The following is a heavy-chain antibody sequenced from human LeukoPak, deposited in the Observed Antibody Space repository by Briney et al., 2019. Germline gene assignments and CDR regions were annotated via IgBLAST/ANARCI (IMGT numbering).Heavy chain of an antibody. CDR1: GFPFSSYW. D-gene: IGHD2-2*01. CDR2: IKQDGSKK. CDR3: ANPPLPAVIGYYYYNVDV. J-gene: IGHJ6*02. V-gene: IGHV3-7*03. Sequence: RGSLRLSCVASGFPFSSYWMTWVRQAPGKGLEWVANIKQDGSKKSYVDSVKGRFTISRDNAKNSLYLQMNSLRAEDTAVYFCANPPLPAVIGYYYYNVDVWGQGTTVTVSS.